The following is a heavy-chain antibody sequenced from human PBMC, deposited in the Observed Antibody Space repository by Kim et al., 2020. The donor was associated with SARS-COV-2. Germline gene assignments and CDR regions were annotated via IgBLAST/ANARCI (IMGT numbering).Heavy chain of an antibody. CDR2: INPNSGGT. CDR1: GYTFTGYY. V-gene: IGHV1-2*06. D-gene: IGHD3-3*01. Sequence: ASVKVSCKASGYTFTGYYMHWVRQAPGQGLEWMGRINPNSGGTNYAQKFQGRVTMTRDTSISTAYMELSRLRSDDTAVYYCARDPLYSDFWSGYHLTYYYYGMDVWGQGTTVTVSS. CDR3: ARDPLYSDFWSGYHLTYYYYGMDV. J-gene: IGHJ6*02.